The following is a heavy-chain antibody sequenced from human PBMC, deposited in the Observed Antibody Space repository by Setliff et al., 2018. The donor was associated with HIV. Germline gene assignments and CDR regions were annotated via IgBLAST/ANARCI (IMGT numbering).Heavy chain of an antibody. V-gene: IGHV4-59*01. CDR2: VYHIGTT. D-gene: IGHD3-10*01. CDR3: ARDQAFGERFFDY. CDR1: GGSISNYY. J-gene: IGHJ4*02. Sequence: SETLSLTCTVSGGSISNYYWSWIRQPPGGRLEWIGYVYHIGTTNYNASFNSRLTISIDTSRSQFSLRLSSVTAADTAIYYCARDQAFGERFFDYWGQGIPVTVS.